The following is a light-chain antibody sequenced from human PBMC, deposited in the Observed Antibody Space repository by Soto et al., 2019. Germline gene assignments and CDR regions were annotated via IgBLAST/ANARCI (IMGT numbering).Light chain of an antibody. CDR1: SSDVGNYKY. CDR3: FSYTSSGTYV. CDR2: EVS. J-gene: IGLJ1*01. Sequence: QSVLTQPASVSGSPGQSITISCTGTSSDVGNYKYVSWYQQRPGKAPKLMIYEVSNRPSGVSNRLSGSKSGNTASLTISGLQAEDETDYYCFSYTSSGTYVFGTGTKVTVL. V-gene: IGLV2-14*01.